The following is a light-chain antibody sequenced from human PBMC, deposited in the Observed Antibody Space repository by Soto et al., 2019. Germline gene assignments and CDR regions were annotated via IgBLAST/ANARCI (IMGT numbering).Light chain of an antibody. J-gene: IGKJ2*01. Sequence: EIVLTQSPATLSLSPGERATLSCRASQSISSYLAWYQQKPGQAPRLLIYDGSNRATGIPARFSGSGSETDFTLTISSLEPEDFAVYYCQQYNNWPQTFGQGTK. CDR3: QQYNNWPQT. CDR1: QSISSY. V-gene: IGKV3-11*01. CDR2: DGS.